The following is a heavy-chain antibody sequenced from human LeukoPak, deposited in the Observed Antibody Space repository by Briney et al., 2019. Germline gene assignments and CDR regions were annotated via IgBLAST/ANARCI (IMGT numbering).Heavy chain of an antibody. J-gene: IGHJ4*02. D-gene: IGHD7-27*01. CDR3: ASGPPRRLGPLAY. CDR1: GFTFRTYW. CDR2: INSDGSTT. Sequence: GGSLRLSCEASGFTFRTYWMHWVRQAPGKGLVWVSGINSDGSTTDYADSVRGRFTISRDNAKNTLYLQLNSLRDEDTAVYYCASGPPRRLGPLAYWGQGTLVTVSS. V-gene: IGHV3-74*01.